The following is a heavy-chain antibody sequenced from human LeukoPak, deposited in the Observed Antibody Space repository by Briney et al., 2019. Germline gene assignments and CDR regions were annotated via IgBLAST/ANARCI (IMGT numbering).Heavy chain of an antibody. D-gene: IGHD3-22*01. CDR3: ANYYYDSIGFYPDS. V-gene: IGHV3-23*01. CDR1: GFTFTSYA. CDR2: ILASGQST. J-gene: IGHJ4*02. Sequence: PGGSLRLSYAASGFTFTSYAMIWVRQAPGKGLEWVSGILASGQSTSYADSVKGRFTISRDNSKNTLYLQMNSLRAEDTAVYYCANYYYDSIGFYPDSWGQGTLVTVSS.